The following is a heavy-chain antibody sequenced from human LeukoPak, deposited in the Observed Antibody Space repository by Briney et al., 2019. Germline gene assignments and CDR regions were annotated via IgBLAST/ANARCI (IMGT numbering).Heavy chain of an antibody. J-gene: IGHJ3*02. CDR1: GASISSYY. CDR2: IYYSGST. Sequence: NSSETLSLTCTVSGASISSYYWSWLRQPPGKGLEWIGNIYYSGSTNNNPSLKSRVTISVDASKNLFSLKMTSVTAADSAVYYCARKGFNGCSVATCYAGAFDIWGQGTMVTVSS. V-gene: IGHV4-59*01. D-gene: IGHD2/OR15-2a*01. CDR3: ARKGFNGCSVATCYAGAFDI.